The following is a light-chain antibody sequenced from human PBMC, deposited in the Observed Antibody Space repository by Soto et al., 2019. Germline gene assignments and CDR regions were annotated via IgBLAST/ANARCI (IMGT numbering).Light chain of an antibody. Sequence: QSALTQPASVSGSPGQSITISCNGTSSDVGYNLVSWFQQHSGKAPKLMIYEVTKRPSGVSNRFSGSKSGNTASLTISELQAEDEAAYHCCSYAGSHVVFGGGTKVTVL. CDR1: SSDVGYNL. J-gene: IGLJ2*01. CDR3: CSYAGSHVV. V-gene: IGLV2-23*02. CDR2: EVT.